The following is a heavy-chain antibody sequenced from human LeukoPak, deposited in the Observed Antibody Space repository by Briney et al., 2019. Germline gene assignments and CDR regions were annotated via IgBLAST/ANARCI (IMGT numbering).Heavy chain of an antibody. CDR2: IRGGGAR. CDR3: ARCTIGDGSGWCTWFAP. D-gene: IGHD6-19*01. V-gene: IGHV3-23*01. J-gene: IGHJ5*02. CDR1: GFTFSSHT. Sequence: GGSLRLSCAASGFTFSSHTMNWVRQAPGKGLQWVSSIRGGGARVYADSVKGRFTISRDDFKSTVFLQMDSLRPEDTAVYYCARCTIGDGSGWCTWFAPWGQGTLVTVSS.